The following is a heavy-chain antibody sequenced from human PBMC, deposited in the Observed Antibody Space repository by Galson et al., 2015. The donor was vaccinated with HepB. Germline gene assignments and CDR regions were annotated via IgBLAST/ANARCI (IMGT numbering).Heavy chain of an antibody. J-gene: IGHJ2*01. D-gene: IGHD4-23*01. CDR1: GFTFSSYS. V-gene: IGHV3-21*01. CDR3: ARDQYGGKGDWYFDL. CDR2: ISSSSSYI. Sequence: SLRLSCAASGFTFSSYSMNWVRQAPGKGLEWVSSISSSSSYIYYADSVKGRFTISRDNAKNSRYLQMNSLRAEDTAVYYCARDQYGGKGDWYFDLWGRGTLVTVSS.